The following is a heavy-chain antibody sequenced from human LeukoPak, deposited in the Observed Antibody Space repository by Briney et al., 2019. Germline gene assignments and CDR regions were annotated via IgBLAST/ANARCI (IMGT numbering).Heavy chain of an antibody. Sequence: ASVKVSCKVSGYTLTELSMHWVRQAPGKGLEWMGGFDPEDGETIYAQKFQGRVTMTEDTSTDTAYMELSRLRSDDTAVYYCFSDTLDYWGQGTLVTVSS. CDR2: FDPEDGET. D-gene: IGHD5-18*01. CDR1: GYTLTELS. V-gene: IGHV1-24*01. J-gene: IGHJ4*02. CDR3: FSDTLDY.